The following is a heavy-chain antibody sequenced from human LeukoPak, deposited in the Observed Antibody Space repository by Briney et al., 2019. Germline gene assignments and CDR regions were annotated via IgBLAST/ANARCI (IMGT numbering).Heavy chain of an antibody. J-gene: IGHJ4*02. V-gene: IGHV3-74*01. D-gene: IGHD3-22*01. CDR1: GFTFSSYW. CDR2: INSDGSSR. CDR3: ARDLELVYYDSSGYDY. Sequence: GGSLRLSCAASGFTFSSYWMHWVRQAPGKGLVWVSRINSDGSSRSYADSVKGQFTISRDNAKNTLYLQMNSLRAEDTAVYYCARDLELVYYDSSGYDYWGQGTLDTVSS.